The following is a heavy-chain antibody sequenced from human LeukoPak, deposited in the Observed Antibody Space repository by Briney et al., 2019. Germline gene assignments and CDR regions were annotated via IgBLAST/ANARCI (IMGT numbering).Heavy chain of an antibody. J-gene: IGHJ3*02. CDR3: ARLARIAVAGTLIWGAFHI. D-gene: IGHD6-19*01. CDR2: IYPGDSDT. CDR1: GYSFTTSW. V-gene: IGHV5-51*01. Sequence: GESLKISCKGSGYSFTTSWIGWVRQMPGKGLEWMGIIYPGDSDTRYSPSFQGHVTISADKSISTAYLQWSSLTASDTAMYYCARLARIAVAGTLIWGAFHIWGRGTMVTVSS.